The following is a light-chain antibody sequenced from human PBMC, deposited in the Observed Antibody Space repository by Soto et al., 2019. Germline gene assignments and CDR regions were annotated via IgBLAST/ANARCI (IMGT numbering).Light chain of an antibody. CDR2: DAS. CDR1: QSISSY. CDR3: HQRSTPPFS. J-gene: IGKJ3*01. Sequence: EIVLTQSPATLSLSPWERATLSCRASQSISSYLAWYQQKPDQAPRLLIYDASNRATGIPARFSGSGSGTYFPLTISSVEPEAVSVYYCHQRSTPPFSFGPGTKVDIQ. V-gene: IGKV3-11*01.